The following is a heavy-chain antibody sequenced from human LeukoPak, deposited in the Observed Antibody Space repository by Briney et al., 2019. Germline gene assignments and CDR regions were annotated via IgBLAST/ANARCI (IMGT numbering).Heavy chain of an antibody. CDR2: ICTTGST. Sequence: SETLSLTCTVSGGSISSGSYYWSRIRQPAGKGLEWIGRICTTGSTKYNPSLKSRVTMSVDTSKDQFSLNLTSVTAADTAVYHCARATFGMISGWYFDLWGRGTLVTASS. D-gene: IGHD3/OR15-3a*01. J-gene: IGHJ2*01. V-gene: IGHV4-61*02. CDR1: GGSISSGSYY. CDR3: ARATFGMISGWYFDL.